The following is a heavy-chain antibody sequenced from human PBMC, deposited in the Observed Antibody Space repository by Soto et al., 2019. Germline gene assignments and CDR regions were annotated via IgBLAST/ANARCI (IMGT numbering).Heavy chain of an antibody. D-gene: IGHD3-9*01. CDR3: ARFRYDILTGYH. CDR2: IYYSGST. Sequence: LSLTCTVSGGSVSSSSYYWGWIRQPPGKGLEWIGSIYYSGSTYYNPSLKSRVTISVDTSKNQFSLKLNSVTAADTAVYYCARFRYDILTGYHWGQGTLVTVSS. CDR1: GGSVSSSSYY. J-gene: IGHJ4*02. V-gene: IGHV4-39*01.